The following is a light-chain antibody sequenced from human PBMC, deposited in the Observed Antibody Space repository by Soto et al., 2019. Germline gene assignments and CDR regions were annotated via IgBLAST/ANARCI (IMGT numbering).Light chain of an antibody. CDR2: DAS. CDR3: QQSNNWPPT. CDR1: QSVRSN. J-gene: IGKJ5*01. Sequence: EIQMTQSPSTLSVSPGERATLSCRASQSVRSNFAWYQQKPGQAPRLLIYDASNRDTGIPARFSGSGSGTDFTLTISSLQPEDFAVYYCQQSNNWPPTFGQGTRLEI. V-gene: IGKV3-11*01.